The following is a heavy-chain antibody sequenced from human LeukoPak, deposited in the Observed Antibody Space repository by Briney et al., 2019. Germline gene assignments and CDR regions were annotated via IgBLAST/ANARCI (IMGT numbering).Heavy chain of an antibody. CDR1: GDSINRYL. D-gene: IGHD2-15*01. CDR2: IYDSGTT. CDR3: ARQSDSGGYFEY. J-gene: IGHJ4*01. V-gene: IGHV4-4*07. Sequence: PSETLSLTCTVSGDSINRYLWTSIRQPAGRGLEWIGRIYDSGTTNYRPSLKSRVSMSVETPKNQFSLRLSSVTAADTAVYYCARQSDSGGYFEYWGQGIRVTVSS.